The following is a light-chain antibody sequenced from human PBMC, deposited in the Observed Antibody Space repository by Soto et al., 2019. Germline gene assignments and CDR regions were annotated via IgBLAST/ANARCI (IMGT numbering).Light chain of an antibody. J-gene: IGKJ5*01. V-gene: IGKV3-20*01. CDR1: QSVSSNF. CDR3: QQYGSSPIT. Sequence: EIVLTQSPGTLSLSPGERATLSCRASQSVSSNFLAWYQQKSGQAPRLLIYAASSRATGIPGRFSGSGSGTGFTLTISRLEPEDFGVYYCQQYGSSPITFGQGTRLEIK. CDR2: AAS.